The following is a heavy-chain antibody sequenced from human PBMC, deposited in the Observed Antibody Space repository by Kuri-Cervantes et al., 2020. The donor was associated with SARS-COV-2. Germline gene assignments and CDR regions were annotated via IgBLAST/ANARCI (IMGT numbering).Heavy chain of an antibody. CDR3: AKDRNTAMAYFDY. V-gene: IGHV3-23*01. Sequence: GGSLRLSCAASGFTFDSYAMSWVRQAPGKGLEWVSTISGSGLTTYYADSVKGQFTVSRDNSHNTLYLQMNSLRAEDTAVYYCAKDRNTAMAYFDYWGQGTLVTVSS. J-gene: IGHJ4*02. CDR1: GFTFDSYA. D-gene: IGHD5-18*01. CDR2: ISGSGLTT.